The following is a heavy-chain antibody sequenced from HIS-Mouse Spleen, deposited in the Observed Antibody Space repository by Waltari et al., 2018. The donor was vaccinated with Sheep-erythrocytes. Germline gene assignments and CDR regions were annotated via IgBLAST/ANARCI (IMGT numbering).Heavy chain of an antibody. V-gene: IGHV2-26*01. D-gene: IGHD6-13*01. Sequence: QVTLKESGPVLVKPTETLTLTCTVSGFSLSNARMGVSWIRQPPGKALEWLANIFSNDEKSYSTSLESRVTITKDTSKSQVVLTMTNMDPVDTATYYCARITVDQLVDYYYYYGMDVWGQGTTVTVSS. CDR2: IFSNDEK. CDR1: GFSLSNARMG. J-gene: IGHJ6*02. CDR3: ARITVDQLVDYYYYYGMDV.